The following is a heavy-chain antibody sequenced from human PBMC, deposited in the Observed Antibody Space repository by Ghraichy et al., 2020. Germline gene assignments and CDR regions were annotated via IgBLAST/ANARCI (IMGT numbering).Heavy chain of an antibody. Sequence: SETLSLTCTVSGGSISSSSYYWGWIRQPPGKGLEWIGSIYYSGSTYYNPSLKSRVTISVDTSKNQFSLKLSSVTAADTAVYYCARYGGNGPVIMGVSWFDPWGQGTLVTVSS. D-gene: IGHD3/OR15-3a*01. J-gene: IGHJ5*02. V-gene: IGHV4-39*01. CDR3: ARYGGNGPVIMGVSWFDP. CDR2: IYYSGST. CDR1: GGSISSSSYY.